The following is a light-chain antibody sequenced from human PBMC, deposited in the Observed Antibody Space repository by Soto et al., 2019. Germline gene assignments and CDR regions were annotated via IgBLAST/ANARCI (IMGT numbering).Light chain of an antibody. Sequence: EIVLTQSPGTLSLSPGERAILSCRASQSISDTNLAWYQQKPGQAPRLLIHNAFIRATGIPDRFRGSGSGTDVTLTISRLEPEDFGVYYCQQYGSSPATFGQGTKVEIK. J-gene: IGKJ1*01. CDR2: NAF. CDR1: QSISDTN. V-gene: IGKV3-20*01. CDR3: QQYGSSPAT.